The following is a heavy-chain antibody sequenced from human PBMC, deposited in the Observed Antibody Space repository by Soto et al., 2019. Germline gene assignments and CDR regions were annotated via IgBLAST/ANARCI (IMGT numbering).Heavy chain of an antibody. CDR3: ASIIRDSSGSDY. D-gene: IGHD3-22*01. CDR1: GGTFSSYA. CDR2: IIPSFGTA. Sequence: QVQLVQSGAEVQKPGSSVKVSCKASGGTFSSYAISWVRQAPGQGFEWMGGIIPSFGTANYSQKFQGRVAIAADESTSTAYMELSSLRTEDTGVYFWASIIRDSSGSDYWGQGSLVTVSS. J-gene: IGHJ4*02. V-gene: IGHV1-69*01.